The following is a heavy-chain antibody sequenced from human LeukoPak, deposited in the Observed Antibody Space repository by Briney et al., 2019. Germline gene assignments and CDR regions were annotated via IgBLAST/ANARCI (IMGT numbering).Heavy chain of an antibody. V-gene: IGHV1-58*01. Sequence: GASVKVSCKASGFTFTSSAVQWVRQARGQRLDWIGWIVVGSDNTDYAQKFQERVTITRDMSTTTAYMELSSLRSEDTAVYYCAADIDYYDGSGYYKNFDYWGQGTLVTVSS. J-gene: IGHJ4*02. D-gene: IGHD3-22*01. CDR3: AADIDYYDGSGYYKNFDY. CDR1: GFTFTSSA. CDR2: IVVGSDNT.